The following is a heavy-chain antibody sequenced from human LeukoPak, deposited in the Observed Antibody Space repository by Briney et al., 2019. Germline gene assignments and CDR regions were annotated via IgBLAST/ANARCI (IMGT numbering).Heavy chain of an antibody. CDR3: ARGRGSESKGDAFDI. J-gene: IGHJ3*02. CDR2: IYYSGST. V-gene: IGHV4-30-4*01. Sequence: SETLSLTCTVSGGSISSGEYYWSWIRQPPGKGLEWIGYIYYSGSTYYNPSLKSRVTISVDTSKNQFSLKLSSVTAADTAVYYCARGRGSESKGDAFDIWGQGTMVTVSS. CDR1: GGSISSGEYY. D-gene: IGHD3-10*01.